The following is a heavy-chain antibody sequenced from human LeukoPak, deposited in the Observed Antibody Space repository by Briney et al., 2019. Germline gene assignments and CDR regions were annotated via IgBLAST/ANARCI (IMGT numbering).Heavy chain of an antibody. D-gene: IGHD6-13*01. V-gene: IGHV5-51*01. J-gene: IGHJ6*03. Sequence: GESLKISCKGSGYSFSSYWIGWVRQMPGKGLEWMGIIYPGDSDTRYSPSFQGLVTISADKSISTAYLQWSSLQASDTAMYYCARQGAAAGIYYYYMDVWGKGTTVTVSS. CDR3: ARQGAAAGIYYYYMDV. CDR2: IYPGDSDT. CDR1: GYSFSSYW.